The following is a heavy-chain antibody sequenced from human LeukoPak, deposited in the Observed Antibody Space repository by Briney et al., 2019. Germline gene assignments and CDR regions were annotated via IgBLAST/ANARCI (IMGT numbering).Heavy chain of an antibody. V-gene: IGHV3-21*01. CDR2: IRTNNYR. CDR1: GFSFSSYT. CDR3: ARDGHFDF. Sequence: GGPLRLSCAASGFSFSSYTMNWLRQAPGKGLEWVSSIRTNNYRYGAGSVKGRFTISRDNAKNSLFLQMASLRAEDTAVYYCARDGHFDFWGQGTLVTVSS. D-gene: IGHD3/OR15-3a*01. J-gene: IGHJ4*02.